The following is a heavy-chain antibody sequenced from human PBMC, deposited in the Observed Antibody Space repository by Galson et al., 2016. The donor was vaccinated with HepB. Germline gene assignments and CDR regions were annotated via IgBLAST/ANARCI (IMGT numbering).Heavy chain of an antibody. CDR2: ISADGTTE. D-gene: IGHD1-1*01. J-gene: IGHJ4*02. Sequence: SLRLSCAASGFAFSSYTMDWIRQTPGKGLEWVALISADGTTEYYAGPVQGRLSIPSDNPKNTLYLQLNSPRPDDTAVYYCARDHWPAFNFVLWGRGTLVTVSS. V-gene: IGHV3-30*04. CDR3: ARDHWPAFNFVL. CDR1: GFAFSSYT.